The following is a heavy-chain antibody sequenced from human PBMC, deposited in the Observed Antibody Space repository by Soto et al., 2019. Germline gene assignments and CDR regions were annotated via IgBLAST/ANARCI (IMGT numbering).Heavy chain of an antibody. Sequence: QVQLQESGPGLVKPSETLSLTCAVSGYSISSSYYWAWIRQPPGKGLEWIGSIYHSGNTYYNPSLKSRVTISIDTSKNQFSLNLSSVTAADTAVYYCARGSIQDHLAFDIWGQGTVVTVSS. CDR1: GYSISSSYY. CDR2: IYHSGNT. V-gene: IGHV4-38-2*01. CDR3: ARGSIQDHLAFDI. D-gene: IGHD6-6*01. J-gene: IGHJ3*02.